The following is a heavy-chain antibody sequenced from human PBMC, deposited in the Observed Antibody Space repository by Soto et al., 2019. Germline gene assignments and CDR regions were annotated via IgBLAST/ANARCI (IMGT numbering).Heavy chain of an antibody. J-gene: IGHJ4*02. V-gene: IGHV3-23*01. D-gene: IGHD1-26*01. CDR2: ISNGASTN. CDR1: GFTFSSYW. Sequence: GSLRLSCAASGFTFSSYWMSWVRQAPGKGLEWVSDISNGASTNYYADPVKGRFTISRDNSKNTLYLQMDSLRAEDTAVYYCANWGKSGSDFWGQGTLVTVSS. CDR3: ANWGKSGSDF.